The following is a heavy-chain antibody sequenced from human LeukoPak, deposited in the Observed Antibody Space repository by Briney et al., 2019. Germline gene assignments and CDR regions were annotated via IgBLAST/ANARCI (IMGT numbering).Heavy chain of an antibody. CDR1: RYTFTGYY. J-gene: IGHJ4*02. CDR3: ASSPDGYGSGIDY. CDR2: INPNSGGT. V-gene: IGHV1-2*06. D-gene: IGHD3-10*01. Sequence: GASVKVSCKASRYTFTGYYMHWVRQAPGQGLEWMGRINPNSGGTNYAQKFQGRVTMTRDTSISTAYMELSRLRSDDTAVYYCASSPDGYGSGIDYWGQGTLVTVSS.